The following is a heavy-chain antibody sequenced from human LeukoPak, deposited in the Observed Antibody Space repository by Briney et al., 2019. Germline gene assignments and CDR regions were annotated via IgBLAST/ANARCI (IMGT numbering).Heavy chain of an antibody. CDR3: AKDRETTASGTFDF. Sequence: GGSLRLSCAASGFTFSCYGMHWVRQAPGKGLEWVAVIWYDGSEKHYADSVRGRSTISRDSSNNTLYLQMNSLRAEDTGVYFCAKDRETTASGTFDFRGQGTLVTVSS. CDR2: IWYDGSEK. CDR1: GFTFSCYG. D-gene: IGHD6-13*01. J-gene: IGHJ4*02. V-gene: IGHV3-33*03.